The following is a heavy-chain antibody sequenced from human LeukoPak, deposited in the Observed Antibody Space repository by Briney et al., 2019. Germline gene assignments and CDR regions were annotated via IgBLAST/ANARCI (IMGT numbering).Heavy chain of an antibody. V-gene: IGHV3-33*06. D-gene: IGHD2-15*01. CDR3: AKDRGYCSGGSCYYDY. J-gene: IGHJ4*02. CDR1: GFTFSSYG. CDR2: IWYDRSNK. Sequence: GGSLRLSCAASGFTFSSYGMHWVRQAPGKGLEWVAVIWYDRSNKYYADSVKGRFTISRDNSKNTLYLQMNSLRAEDTAVYYCAKDRGYCSGGSCYYDYWGQGTLVTVSS.